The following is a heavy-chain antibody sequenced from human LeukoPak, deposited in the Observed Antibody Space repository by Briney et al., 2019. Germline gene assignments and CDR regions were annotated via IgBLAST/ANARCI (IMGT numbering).Heavy chain of an antibody. V-gene: IGHV3-23*01. CDR2: VNSGNT. CDR1: GFTFSSYA. Sequence: GGSLRLSCAASGFTFSSYAMSWVRQAPGKGLEWVSSVNSGNTYYADSVKGRFTISRDNSKNTLYLQMNSLRAEDTAVYYCARAWDGYPIPYFDYWGQGTLVTVSS. D-gene: IGHD5-24*01. CDR3: ARAWDGYPIPYFDY. J-gene: IGHJ4*02.